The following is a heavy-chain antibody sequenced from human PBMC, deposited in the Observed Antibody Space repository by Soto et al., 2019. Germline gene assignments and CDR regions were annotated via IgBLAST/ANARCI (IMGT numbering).Heavy chain of an antibody. D-gene: IGHD3-10*01. CDR3: ARGPGASGSYHYYFDY. CDR2: IYYTGST. J-gene: IGHJ4*02. Sequence: PSETLSLTCTVSCGSVSSYWWSWIRQPPGKGLEWIGYIYYTGSTNYNPSLKSRVTISLDTSKNQFSLKLSSVTAADTAVYYCARGPGASGSYHYYFDYWGQGTLVTVSS. V-gene: IGHV4-59*02. CDR1: CGSVSSYW.